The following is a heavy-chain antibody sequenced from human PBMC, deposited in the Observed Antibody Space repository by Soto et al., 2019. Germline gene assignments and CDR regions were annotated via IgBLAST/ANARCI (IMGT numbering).Heavy chain of an antibody. J-gene: IGHJ1*01. D-gene: IGHD1-26*01. Sequence: PGGSLRLSCAASGFTFSSYGMHWVRQAPGKGLEWVAVISYDGSNKYYADSVKGRFTISRDNSKNTLYLQMNSLRAEDTAVYYCAKKELWELLSYFQHWGQGTLVTVSS. V-gene: IGHV3-30*18. CDR1: GFTFSSYG. CDR3: AKKELWELLSYFQH. CDR2: ISYDGSNK.